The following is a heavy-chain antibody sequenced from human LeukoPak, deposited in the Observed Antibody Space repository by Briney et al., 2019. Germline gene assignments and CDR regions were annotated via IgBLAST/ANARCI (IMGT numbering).Heavy chain of an antibody. CDR3: ARRSSGYRGYYMDV. Sequence: GGSLRLSCAASGFIFSSYSMNWVRQAPGKGLEWVSSISSSSIYIYYADSVKGRFTISRDNAKNSLYLQMNSLRAEDTAVYYCARRSSGYRGYYMDVWGKGTTVTISS. CDR1: GFIFSSYS. CDR2: ISSSSIYI. D-gene: IGHD5-12*01. V-gene: IGHV3-21*01. J-gene: IGHJ6*03.